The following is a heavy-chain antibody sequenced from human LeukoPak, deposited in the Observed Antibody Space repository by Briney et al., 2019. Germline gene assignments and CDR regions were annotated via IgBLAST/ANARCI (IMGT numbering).Heavy chain of an antibody. D-gene: IGHD2-2*01. V-gene: IGHV3-15*07. Sequence: GGSLRLSCAASGFTFSNAWMNWVRQAPGKGLEWVGRIKSKTDGGTTDYAAPVKGRFTISRDDSKSTLYLQMNSLKTEDTAVYYCARRYCSSTSCYRAAAFDIWGQGTMVTVSS. J-gene: IGHJ3*02. CDR2: IKSKTDGGTT. CDR3: ARRYCSSTSCYRAAAFDI. CDR1: GFTFSNAW.